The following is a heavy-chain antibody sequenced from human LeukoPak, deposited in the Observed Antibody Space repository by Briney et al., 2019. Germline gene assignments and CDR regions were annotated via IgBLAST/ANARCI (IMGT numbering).Heavy chain of an antibody. Sequence: GASVKVSCKASGYTFTSYYMHWVRQAPGQGLEWMGWINPNSGGTNYAQKFQGRVTMTRDTSISTAYMELSRLRSDDTAVYYCARGAHDYVWGSEIDYWGQGTLVTVSS. V-gene: IGHV1-2*02. CDR1: GYTFTSYY. CDR2: INPNSGGT. J-gene: IGHJ4*02. CDR3: ARGAHDYVWGSEIDY. D-gene: IGHD3-16*01.